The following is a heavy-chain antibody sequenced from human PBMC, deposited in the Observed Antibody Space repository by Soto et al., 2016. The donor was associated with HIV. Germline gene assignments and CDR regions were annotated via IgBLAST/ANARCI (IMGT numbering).Heavy chain of an antibody. CDR3: TRFPWVELLQGVHP. Sequence: QVQLQESGPGLVKPSETLSLTCTVSGGSVSTGSYYWSWIRQPPGKGLEWIGYIYYSGSTKYNPSLKSRVTISVDTSKNQFSLKLNSVTAADTAVYYCTRFPWVELLQGVHPWGQGTLVTVSS. CDR2: IYYSGST. CDR1: GGSVSTGSYY. D-gene: IGHD1-26*01. J-gene: IGHJ5*02. V-gene: IGHV4-61*01.